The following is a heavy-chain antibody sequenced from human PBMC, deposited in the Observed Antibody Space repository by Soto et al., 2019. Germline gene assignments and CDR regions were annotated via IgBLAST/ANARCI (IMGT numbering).Heavy chain of an antibody. D-gene: IGHD3-10*01. J-gene: IGHJ3*02. Sequence: PGGSLRLSCSASGFTFSSYAMHWVRQAPGKGLEYVSAISSNGGSTCYADSVKGRFTISRDNSKNTLYLQMSSLRAEDTAVYYCVKGRVPDYYGSGSYLFPDAFDIWGQGTMVTVSS. CDR2: ISSNGGST. V-gene: IGHV3-64D*06. CDR1: GFTFSSYA. CDR3: VKGRVPDYYGSGSYLFPDAFDI.